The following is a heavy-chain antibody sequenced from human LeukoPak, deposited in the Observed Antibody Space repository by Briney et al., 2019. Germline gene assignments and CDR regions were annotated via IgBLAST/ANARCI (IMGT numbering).Heavy chain of an antibody. D-gene: IGHD2-2*01. CDR3: ARDVVVPAAMRGYYYYYGMDV. J-gene: IGHJ6*04. V-gene: IGHV4-34*01. Sequence: SETLSLTCTVSGGSFSGYYWSWIRQPPGKGLEWIGEINHSGSTNYNPSLKSRVTISVDTSKNQSSLKLSSVTAADTAVYYCARDVVVPAAMRGYYYYYGMDVWGKGTTVTVSS. CDR2: INHSGST. CDR1: GGSFSGYY.